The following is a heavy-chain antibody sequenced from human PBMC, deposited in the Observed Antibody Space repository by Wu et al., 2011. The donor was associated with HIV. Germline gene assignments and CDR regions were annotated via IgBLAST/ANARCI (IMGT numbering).Heavy chain of an antibody. CDR1: GYTFSNFG. J-gene: IGHJ3*02. CDR3: ASVRCHVDHCYFPLLGTAFDI. D-gene: IGHD2-15*01. V-gene: IGHV1-18*01. Sequence: QVQLVQSGAEVKKPGASVKVSCKASGYTFSNFGISWVRQAPGQGLEWLGWINGYNGNSRYRQNFQDRVSMSTDSATTTAYMELRSLRSDDTAVYYCASVRCHVDHCYFPLLGTAFDIWGQGTMVTVSS. CDR2: INGYNGNS.